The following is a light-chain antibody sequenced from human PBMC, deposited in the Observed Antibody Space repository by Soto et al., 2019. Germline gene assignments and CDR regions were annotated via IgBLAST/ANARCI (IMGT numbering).Light chain of an antibody. CDR1: SSDVGRYDY. Sequence: QSALTQPRSVSVSPGQSVTVSCTGTSSDVGRYDYVSWYQQHPGKAPKPIIYDVTERPAGVPDRFSGSKSGNTASLTISGLQAEDEADYYCSSYTSSSTLFGTGTKVTVL. CDR2: DVT. V-gene: IGLV2-11*01. J-gene: IGLJ1*01. CDR3: SSYTSSSTL.